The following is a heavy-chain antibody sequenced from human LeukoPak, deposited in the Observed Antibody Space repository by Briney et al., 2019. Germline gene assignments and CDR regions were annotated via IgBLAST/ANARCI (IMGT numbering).Heavy chain of an antibody. Sequence: PGGSLRLSCAASGFTFSSYAMSWVRQAPGKGLEWVSAISGSGGSTYYADSVKGRFTISRDNSKNTLYLQMNCLRAEDTAVYYCARFRTWGDKAFDYWGQGTLVTVSS. V-gene: IGHV3-23*01. CDR1: GFTFSSYA. J-gene: IGHJ4*02. CDR2: ISGSGGST. D-gene: IGHD2-21*02. CDR3: ARFRTWGDKAFDY.